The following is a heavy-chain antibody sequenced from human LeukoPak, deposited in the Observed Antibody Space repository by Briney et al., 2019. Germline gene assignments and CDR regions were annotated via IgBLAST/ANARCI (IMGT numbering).Heavy chain of an antibody. J-gene: IGHJ4*02. V-gene: IGHV3-30*18. D-gene: IGHD4-23*01. CDR2: ISNDGSNK. CDR1: GFIFSTYG. Sequence: GGSLRLSCAASGFIFSTYGIHWVRQAPGKGLEWVAVISNDGSNKYYADSVKGRFTISRDNSKNTLYLQMNSLRAEDTAVYYCAKGLSGGGQRGYFDYWGQGTLVTVSS. CDR3: AKGLSGGGQRGYFDY.